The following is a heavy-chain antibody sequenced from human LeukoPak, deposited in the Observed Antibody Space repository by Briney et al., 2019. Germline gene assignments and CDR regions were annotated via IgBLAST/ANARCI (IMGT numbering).Heavy chain of an antibody. J-gene: IGHJ3*02. V-gene: IGHV4-59*08. D-gene: IGHD6-19*01. CDR3: ARHTAPLPYSSGSYPSGAFDI. Sequence: SETLSLTCTVSGGSISSYYWSWIRQPPGKGLEWIGYIYYSGSTNYNPSLKSRVTISVDTSKNQFSLKLSSVTAADTAVYYCARHTAPLPYSSGSYPSGAFDIWGQGTMVTVSS. CDR2: IYYSGST. CDR1: GGSISSYY.